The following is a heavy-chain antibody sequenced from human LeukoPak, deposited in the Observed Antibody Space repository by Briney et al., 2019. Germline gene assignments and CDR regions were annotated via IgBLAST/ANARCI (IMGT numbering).Heavy chain of an antibody. CDR3: ARRIQGMAPYYFDY. V-gene: IGHV3-74*01. CDR2: INSDGGST. D-gene: IGHD5-24*01. CDR1: GFTFSSYW. J-gene: IGHJ4*02. Sequence: GGSLRLSCTASGFTFSSYWMHWVHQAPGKGLVWVSRINSDGGSTSYADSVKGRFTISRDNAKNTLYLQMNSLRAEDTAVYYCARRIQGMAPYYFDYWGQGTLVTVSS.